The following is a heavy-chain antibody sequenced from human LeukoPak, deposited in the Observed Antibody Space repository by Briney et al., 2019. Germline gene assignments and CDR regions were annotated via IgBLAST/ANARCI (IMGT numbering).Heavy chain of an antibody. CDR3: ARVNRDCSGGSCDSRLGYWYFDG. CDR1: GFTFSSYW. Sequence: GGSLRLSCAASGFTFSSYWMHWVRQAPGKGLVWVSRINSDGSSTSYADSVKGRFTISRDNAKNTLYLQMNSLRAEDTAVYYCARVNRDCSGGSCDSRLGYWYFDGWGRGTLVTVSS. J-gene: IGHJ2*01. V-gene: IGHV3-74*01. CDR2: INSDGSST. D-gene: IGHD2-15*01.